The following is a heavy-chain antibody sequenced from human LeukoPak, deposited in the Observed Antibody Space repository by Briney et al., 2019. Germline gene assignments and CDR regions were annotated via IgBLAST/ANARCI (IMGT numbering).Heavy chain of an antibody. V-gene: IGHV3-33*01. Sequence: GGSLRLSCAASGFTFSSYGMHWVRQAPGKGLEWVAVIWYDGSNKYYADSVKGRFTISRDNSKNTLYLQMNSLRAEDTAVYYCARGQKRTSGRKGSSYWFDPWGQGTLVTVSS. CDR1: GFTFSSYG. D-gene: IGHD6-6*01. CDR3: ARGQKRTSGRKGSSYWFDP. J-gene: IGHJ5*02. CDR2: IWYDGSNK.